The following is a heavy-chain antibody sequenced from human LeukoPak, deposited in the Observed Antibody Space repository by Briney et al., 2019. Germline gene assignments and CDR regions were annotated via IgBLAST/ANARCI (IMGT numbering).Heavy chain of an antibody. Sequence: SETLSLTCAVYGGSFSGYYWSWIRQPPGKGLEWVGEINHSGSTNYNPSLKSRVTISVDTFKNQFSLKLSSVTAADTAVYYCARGQWEPRFDPWGQATLVTVSS. CDR2: INHSGST. J-gene: IGHJ5*02. D-gene: IGHD1-26*01. CDR3: ARGQWEPRFDP. V-gene: IGHV4-34*01. CDR1: GGSFSGYY.